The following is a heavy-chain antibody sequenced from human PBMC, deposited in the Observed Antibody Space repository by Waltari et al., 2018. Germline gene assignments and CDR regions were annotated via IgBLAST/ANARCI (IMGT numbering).Heavy chain of an antibody. J-gene: IGHJ3*02. CDR2: IDPNSGAT. CDR3: ARDGSLDI. V-gene: IGHV1-2*02. CDR1: GYSFIDYY. Sequence: QAQLVQTGAEVKKPGASVKVSCKASGYSFIDYYMHWLRQAPGQGLEGMGWIDPNSGATKYTQRFQGRVSMTRDTSISTVYMELSRLRSDDTAVFYCARDGSLDIWGQGTTVIVSS.